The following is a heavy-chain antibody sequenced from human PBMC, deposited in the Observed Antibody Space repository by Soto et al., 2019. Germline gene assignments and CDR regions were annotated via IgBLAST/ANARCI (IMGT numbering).Heavy chain of an antibody. V-gene: IGHV3-53*04. CDR1: GFTVSSNY. D-gene: IGHD6-13*01. CDR3: ARTLGSSWGWFDP. Sequence: GGSLRLSCAASGFTVSSNYMSWVRQAPGKGLEWVSVIYSGGSTYYADSVKGRFTISRHNSKNTLYLQMNSLRAEDTAVYYCARTLGSSWGWFDPWGQGTLVTVSS. CDR2: IYSGGST. J-gene: IGHJ5*02.